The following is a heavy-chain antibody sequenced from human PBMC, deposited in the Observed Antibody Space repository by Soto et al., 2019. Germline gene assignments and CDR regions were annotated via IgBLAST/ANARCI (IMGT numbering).Heavy chain of an antibody. CDR3: ARSGRSGLRWLDFFDP. V-gene: IGHV5-51*01. CDR1: GYTFTNYW. D-gene: IGHD4-17*01. CDR2: IYPGDSDT. Sequence: GESLKISCKASGYTFTNYWIVWVRQVPGKGLEWMGLIYPGDSDTRYNPSFQGQVTISADKSTSAAYLQWSSLMASDTAIYYCARSGRSGLRWLDFFDPWGQGTLVTVSS. J-gene: IGHJ5*02.